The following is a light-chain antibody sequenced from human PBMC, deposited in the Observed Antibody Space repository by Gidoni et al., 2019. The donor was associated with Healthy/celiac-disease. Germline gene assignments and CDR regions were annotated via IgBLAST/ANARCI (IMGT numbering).Light chain of an antibody. V-gene: IGKV3-15*01. CDR2: GAS. J-gene: IGKJ1*01. CDR1: QSVSSN. CDR3: QQYNNWHPLT. Sequence: EIVITQSPATLSVSPGERATLSCRASQSVSSNLAWYQQKPGQAPRLLIYGASTRATGIPARFSGSGAGTEFTLTISSLQSEDFAVYYCQQYNNWHPLTFGQGTKVEIK.